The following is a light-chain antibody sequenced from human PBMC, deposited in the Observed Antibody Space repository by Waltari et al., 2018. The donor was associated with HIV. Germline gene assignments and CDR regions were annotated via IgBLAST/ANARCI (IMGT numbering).Light chain of an antibody. CDR1: SSNLGAGSD. V-gene: IGLV1-40*01. Sequence: QSVLTQPPSVSGAPGQRVTISCTGSSSNLGAGSDVTWFQQLPGTAPKLLIYGNTNRPSGVPDRFSGSKSGTSASLAITGLQAEDEADYYCQSYDSGLTAYVFGTGTKVTVL. J-gene: IGLJ1*01. CDR3: QSYDSGLTAYV. CDR2: GNT.